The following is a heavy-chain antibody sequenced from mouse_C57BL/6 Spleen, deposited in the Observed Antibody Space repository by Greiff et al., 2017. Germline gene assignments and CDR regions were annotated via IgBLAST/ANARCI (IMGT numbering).Heavy chain of an antibody. Sequence: QVTLKVSGPGILQPSQTLSLTCSFSGFSLSTFGMGVGWLRQPPGKGLEWLAYIWWDADKYYNPALKSRLIIPKATSKNQVFLKIAHEDTADTATYYCARMVDYSNGPYAMDYWGQGTSVTVSS. J-gene: IGHJ4*01. D-gene: IGHD2-5*01. CDR2: IWWDADK. CDR3: ARMVDYSNGPYAMDY. V-gene: IGHV8-8*01. CDR1: GFSLSTFGMG.